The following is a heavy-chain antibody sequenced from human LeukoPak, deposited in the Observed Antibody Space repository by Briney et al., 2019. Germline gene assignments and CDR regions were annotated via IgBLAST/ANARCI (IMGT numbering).Heavy chain of an antibody. CDR2: ISGSGGST. V-gene: IGHV3-23*01. D-gene: IGHD5-24*01. Sequence: GGSLRLSCAASGFTFSSYAMSWVRQAPGKGLEWVSAISGSGGSTYYADSVKGRFTISRDNAKNSLYLQMNSLRAGDTAVYYCARTIEMATISYFDYWGQGTLVTVSS. CDR1: GFTFSSYA. J-gene: IGHJ4*02. CDR3: ARTIEMATISYFDY.